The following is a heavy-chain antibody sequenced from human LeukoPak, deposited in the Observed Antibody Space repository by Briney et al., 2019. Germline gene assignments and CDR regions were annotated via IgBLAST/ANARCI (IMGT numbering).Heavy chain of an antibody. CDR3: SKTNSASWSPFDS. CDR2: ISSSGGGGST. CDR1: RFTFSNYA. D-gene: IGHD6-13*01. Sequence: GGSLRLSCAASRFTFSNYAMSWVRQAPGKGLEWVSSISSSGGGGSTYYADSVRGRLTISRDNSKNTLLLQVDSLRADDTAVYYCSKTNSASWSPFDSWGQGTLVTVSS. V-gene: IGHV3-23*01. J-gene: IGHJ4*02.